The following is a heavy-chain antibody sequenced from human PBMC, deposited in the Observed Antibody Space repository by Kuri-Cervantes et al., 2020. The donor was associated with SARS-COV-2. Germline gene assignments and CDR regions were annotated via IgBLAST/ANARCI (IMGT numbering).Heavy chain of an antibody. J-gene: IGHJ5*02. D-gene: IGHD3-3*01. Sequence: SETLSLTCTVSGGSISSYYWGWIRQPPGKGLEWIGSIYYSGSTYYNPSLKSRVTTSVDTSKNQFSLKLSSVTAADTAVYYCARQMMSSITIFGVVITRNWFDPWGQGTLVTVSS. CDR1: GGSISSYY. V-gene: IGHV4-39*01. CDR2: IYYSGST. CDR3: ARQMMSSITIFGVVITRNWFDP.